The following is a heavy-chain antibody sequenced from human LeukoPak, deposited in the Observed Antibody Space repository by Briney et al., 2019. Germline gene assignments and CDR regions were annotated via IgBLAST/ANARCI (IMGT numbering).Heavy chain of an antibody. D-gene: IGHD4-17*01. V-gene: IGHV1-18*01. CDR1: GYTFTSYG. CDR3: ARGNDYGDLYYFDY. Sequence: GASVKVSCKASGYTFTSYGISWVRQAPGQGLEWMGWISAYNRNTNYAQKFQGRVTMTTDISTRTVYMELTSLRSDDTAVYYCARGNDYGDLYYFDYWGQGTLVTVSS. CDR2: ISAYNRNT. J-gene: IGHJ4*02.